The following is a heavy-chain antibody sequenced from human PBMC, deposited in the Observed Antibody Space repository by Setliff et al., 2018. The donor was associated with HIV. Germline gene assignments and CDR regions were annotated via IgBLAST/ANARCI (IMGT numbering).Heavy chain of an antibody. D-gene: IGHD1-26*01. Sequence: SETLSLTCSVSGDSIGTYYWNWIRQTPGKRLEWIGFFYYGGSTDYNPALKNRVAMSVDTSKNQFSLKLSSVTAADTAVYYCARVVYSGSYYDGYYFDYWGQGTLVTVSS. CDR2: FYYGGST. CDR3: ARVVYSGSYYDGYYFDY. V-gene: IGHV4-59*12. CDR1: GDSIGTYY. J-gene: IGHJ4*02.